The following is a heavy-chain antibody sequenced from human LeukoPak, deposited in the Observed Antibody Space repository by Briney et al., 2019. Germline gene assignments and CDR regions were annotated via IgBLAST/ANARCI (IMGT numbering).Heavy chain of an antibody. CDR1: EFSVGSNY. D-gene: IGHD5-18*01. V-gene: IGHV3-23*01. CDR3: ARSRYTYGGEFDY. J-gene: IGHJ4*02. Sequence: PGGSLRLSCAASEFSVGSNYMTWVRQAPGKGLEWVSAISGGYTSTYYADSVKGRFNLSRDDSKNTLYLQMNSLRVDDTAVYYCARSRYTYGGEFDYWGQGTLVTVSS. CDR2: ISGGYTST.